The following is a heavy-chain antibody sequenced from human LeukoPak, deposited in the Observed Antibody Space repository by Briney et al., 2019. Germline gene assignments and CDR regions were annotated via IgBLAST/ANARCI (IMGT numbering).Heavy chain of an antibody. D-gene: IGHD2-21*02. CDR1: GFTFSTYW. V-gene: IGHV3-7*01. Sequence: GGSLRLSCAASGFTFSTYWMSWVRQAPGKWLEWVDNIKQDGSEKYYVDSVKGRFTISRDNAKNSLYLQMHSLRAEDTAVYYCARTYCGGDTYACAFDIWGQGTMVTVSS. J-gene: IGHJ3*02. CDR3: ARTYCGGDTYACAFDI. CDR2: IKQDGSEK.